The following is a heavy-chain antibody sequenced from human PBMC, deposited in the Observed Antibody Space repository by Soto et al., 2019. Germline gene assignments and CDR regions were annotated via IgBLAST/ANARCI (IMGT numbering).Heavy chain of an antibody. D-gene: IGHD4-17*01. V-gene: IGHV1-8*01. Sequence: QVQLVQSGAAVRKPGASVKVSCKASGYTFTSYDINWVRQATGQGLEWLGWINPNNDNTGYAQKFQGRVTLTRNTSISTAYMELSGLRPEDTAVYYCATWTTVTVFDYWGQGTLVTVSS. CDR1: GYTFTSYD. CDR2: INPNNDNT. CDR3: ATWTTVTVFDY. J-gene: IGHJ4*02.